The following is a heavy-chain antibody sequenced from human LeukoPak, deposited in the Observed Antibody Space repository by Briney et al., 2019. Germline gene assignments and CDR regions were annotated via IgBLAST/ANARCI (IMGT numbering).Heavy chain of an antibody. CDR3: ARDQEGFDY. CDR2: IYPRDGST. CDR1: GYTFTSNY. Sequence: ASVKVSRKASGYTFTSNYIHWVRQAPGQGLEWMGMIYPRDGSTSYAQKFQGRVTVTRDTSTSTVHMELSGLRSEDTAVYYCARDQEGFDYWGQGTLVTVSS. V-gene: IGHV1-46*01. J-gene: IGHJ4*02.